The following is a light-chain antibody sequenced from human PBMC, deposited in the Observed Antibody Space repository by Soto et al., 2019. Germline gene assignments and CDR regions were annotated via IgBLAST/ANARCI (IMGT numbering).Light chain of an antibody. Sequence: SYELTQPPSVSVSPGQTASITCSGEKLGDKYACWYQQKPRQSPVLVIYQDSKRPSGIPERFSGSNSGNTATLTISGTQAMDEADYYCQAWDSSTPYVFGTGTKLTVL. CDR2: QDS. V-gene: IGLV3-1*01. CDR3: QAWDSSTPYV. J-gene: IGLJ1*01. CDR1: KLGDKY.